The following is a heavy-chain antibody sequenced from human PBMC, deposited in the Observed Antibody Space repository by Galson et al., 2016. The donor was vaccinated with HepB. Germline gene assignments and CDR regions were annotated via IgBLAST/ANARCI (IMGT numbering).Heavy chain of an antibody. CDR2: IYSGSGGNT. CDR3: ARALGGYCSGGSCYSGRPHGMDV. J-gene: IGHJ6*02. CDR1: GFSVSDNY. V-gene: IGHV3-53*01. Sequence: SLRLSCAASGFSVSDNYLSWVRQAPGKGLEWVSVIYSGSGGNTYYAGSVKGRFTISRDNSKTTLYLQMNSLGAEDTAIYYCARALGGYCSGGSCYSGRPHGMDVWGQGTTVTVSS. D-gene: IGHD2-15*01.